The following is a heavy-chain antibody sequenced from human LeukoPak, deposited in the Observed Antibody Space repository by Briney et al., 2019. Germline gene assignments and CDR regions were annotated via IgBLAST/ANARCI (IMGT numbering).Heavy chain of an antibody. Sequence: ASMRVSCKASGYTFTGYYMHWVRQAPGQGLEWMGWINPDSGGTDYAQKFQGRVTMTRDTSISTAYMELSRLRSDDTAVYYCAREGDYYDRSGAFDFWGQGTLVTVSS. CDR1: GYTFTGYY. CDR3: AREGDYYDRSGAFDF. D-gene: IGHD3-22*01. J-gene: IGHJ4*02. CDR2: INPDSGGT. V-gene: IGHV1-2*02.